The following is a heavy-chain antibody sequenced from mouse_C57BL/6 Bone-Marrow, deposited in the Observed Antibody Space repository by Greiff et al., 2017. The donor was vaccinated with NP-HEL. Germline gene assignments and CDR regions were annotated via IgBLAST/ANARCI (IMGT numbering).Heavy chain of an antibody. J-gene: IGHJ2*01. Sequence: VQLQQSGAELVKPGASVKLSCKASGYTFTSYWMHWVKQRPGQGLEWIGMIHPNSGSTNYNEKFKSKATLTVDKSSSTAYMQLSSLTSEDSAVYYCARWSNYSYCFDYRGQGTTLTVSS. V-gene: IGHV1-64*01. CDR3: ARWSNYSYCFDY. CDR2: IHPNSGST. D-gene: IGHD2-5*01. CDR1: GYTFTSYW.